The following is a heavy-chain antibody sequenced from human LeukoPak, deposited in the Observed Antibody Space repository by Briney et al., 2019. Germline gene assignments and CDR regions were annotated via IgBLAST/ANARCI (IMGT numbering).Heavy chain of an antibody. CDR1: GYTLTELS. D-gene: IGHD3-3*01. CDR3: ATDAYYDFPPGGNWFDP. Sequence: ASVKVSCKVSGYTLTELSMHWVRQAPGKGLEWMGGFDPEDGETIYAQKFQGRVTMTEDTSTDTAYMELSSLRSEDTAVYYCATDAYYDFPPGGNWFDPWGQGTLVTVSS. CDR2: FDPEDGET. V-gene: IGHV1-24*01. J-gene: IGHJ5*02.